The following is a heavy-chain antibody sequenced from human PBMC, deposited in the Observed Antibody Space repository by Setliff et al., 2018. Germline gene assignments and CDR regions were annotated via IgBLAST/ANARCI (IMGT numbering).Heavy chain of an antibody. CDR1: GVSFSGYY. Sequence: PSETLSLTCTVYGVSFSGYYWGWVRQSPGKGLDWIGEINHSGTTNYDPSLEGRISISVDTSKRQFALKLTSATAADTAVYYCARDPHYDPTYSLPGHAFDFWGQGIMVTVSS. D-gene: IGHD3-22*01. CDR3: ARDPHYDPTYSLPGHAFDF. V-gene: IGHV4-34*10. J-gene: IGHJ3*01. CDR2: INHSGTT.